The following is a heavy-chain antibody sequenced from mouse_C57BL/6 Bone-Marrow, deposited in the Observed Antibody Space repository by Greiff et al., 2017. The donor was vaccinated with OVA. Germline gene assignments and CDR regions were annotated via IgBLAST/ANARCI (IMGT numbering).Heavy chain of an antibody. Sequence: QVQLKQSGAELVKPGASVKLSCKASGYTFTSYWMHWVKQRPGRGLEWIGRIDPNSGGTKYNEKFKSKATLTVDKPSSTAYMQLSSLTSEDSAVYYCARLDTTVPYYFDYWGQGTTLTVSS. J-gene: IGHJ2*01. V-gene: IGHV1-72*01. D-gene: IGHD1-1*01. CDR1: GYTFTSYW. CDR2: IDPNSGGT. CDR3: ARLDTTVPYYFDY.